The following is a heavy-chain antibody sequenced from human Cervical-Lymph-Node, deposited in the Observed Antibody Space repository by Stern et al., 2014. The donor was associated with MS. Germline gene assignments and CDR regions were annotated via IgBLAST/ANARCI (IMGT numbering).Heavy chain of an antibody. V-gene: IGHV3-21*01. D-gene: IGHD4-17*01. CDR3: ARARVGDYARSPHLDS. Sequence: EVQLEESGGGLVKPGESLRLSCDASGFTFSHYSINWVRQAPGQGLEWISSISNNSTHTYYADSVECRFTSSRDSAKDSVSLHMVSLRAEDTAVYYCARARVGDYARSPHLDSWGQGTLVTVSS. J-gene: IGHJ4*02. CDR2: ISNNSTHT. CDR1: GFTFSHYS.